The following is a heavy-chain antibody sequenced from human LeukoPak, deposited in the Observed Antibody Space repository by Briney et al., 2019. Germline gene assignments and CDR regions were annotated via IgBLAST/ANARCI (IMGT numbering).Heavy chain of an antibody. J-gene: IGHJ6*02. Sequence: SETLSLTCTVSGGSISSGGYYWSWIRQHPGKGLEWIGYIYHSGSTYYNPSLKSRVTISVDRSKNQFSLKLSSVTAADTAVYYCARGGYYYGMDVWGQGTTVTVSS. V-gene: IGHV4-30-2*01. CDR1: GGSISSGGYY. CDR2: IYHSGST. CDR3: ARGGYYYGMDV.